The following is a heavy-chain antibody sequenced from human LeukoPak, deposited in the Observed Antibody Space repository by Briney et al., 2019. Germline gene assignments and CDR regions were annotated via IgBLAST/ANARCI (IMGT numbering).Heavy chain of an antibody. Sequence: GGSLRLSCAASGFTFSNAWMSWVRQAPGKGLEWVGRIKSKTDGGTTDYAAPVKGRFTISRDDSKNTLYLQMNSLKTEDTAVYYCTTELGETYAFDTWGQGTMVTVSS. CDR3: TTELGETYAFDT. CDR2: IKSKTDGGTT. V-gene: IGHV3-15*01. D-gene: IGHD3-10*01. J-gene: IGHJ3*02. CDR1: GFTFSNAW.